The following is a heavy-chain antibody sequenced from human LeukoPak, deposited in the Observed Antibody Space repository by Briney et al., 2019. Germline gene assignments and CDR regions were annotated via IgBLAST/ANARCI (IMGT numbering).Heavy chain of an antibody. V-gene: IGHV3-74*01. CDR3: ARQFTYSGSYLGYFDY. Sequence: GGSLRLSCAASGFTIRNYWMHWVRQAPGKGLVWVSRINSDGTSTTYADSVKGRFTISRDNSKNTLYLQMNSLRAEDTAVYYRARQFTYSGSYLGYFDYWGQGTLVTVSS. D-gene: IGHD1-26*01. CDR2: INSDGTST. CDR1: GFTIRNYW. J-gene: IGHJ4*02.